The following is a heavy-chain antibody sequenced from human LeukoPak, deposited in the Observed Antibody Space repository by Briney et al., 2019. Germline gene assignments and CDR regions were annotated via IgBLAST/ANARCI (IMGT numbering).Heavy chain of an antibody. J-gene: IGHJ4*02. V-gene: IGHV4-34*01. D-gene: IGHD6-19*01. CDR1: GGSFSGYY. CDR2: VNHSGST. Sequence: SETLSLTCAVYGGSFSGYYWSWIRQPPGKGLEWIGEVNHSGSTNYNPSLKSRVTISVDTSKNQFSLKLSSVTAADTAVYYCARGRRSSGWYNYWGQGTLVTVSS. CDR3: ARGRRSSGWYNY.